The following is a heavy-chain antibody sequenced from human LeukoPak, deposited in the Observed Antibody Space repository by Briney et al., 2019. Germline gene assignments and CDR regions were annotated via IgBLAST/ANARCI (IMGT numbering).Heavy chain of an antibody. D-gene: IGHD3-3*01. CDR2: ISYDGSNK. Sequence: PGRSLRLSCAASGFTFSSYSMNWVRQAPGKGLEWVAVISYDGSNKYYADSVKGRFTISRDNSKNTLYLQMNSLRAEDTAVYYCAKAVRTYYDFWSGYCGYWGQGTLVTVSS. V-gene: IGHV3-30*18. CDR3: AKAVRTYYDFWSGYCGY. CDR1: GFTFSSYS. J-gene: IGHJ4*02.